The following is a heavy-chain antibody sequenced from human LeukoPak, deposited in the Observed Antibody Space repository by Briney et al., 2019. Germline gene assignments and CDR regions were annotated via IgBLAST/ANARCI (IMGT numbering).Heavy chain of an antibody. CDR1: GYTFTGYY. CDR2: INPNSGDT. J-gene: IGHJ4*02. D-gene: IGHD3-9*01. CDR3: ARVLRYFGWPDY. Sequence: GASVKVSCKASGYTFTGYYMHWVRQAPGQGLEWMGWINPNSGDTNYAQKFQGRVTMTRDTSINTAYMELSSLRSDDTAVYFCARVLRYFGWPDYWGQGTQVTVSS. V-gene: IGHV1-2*02.